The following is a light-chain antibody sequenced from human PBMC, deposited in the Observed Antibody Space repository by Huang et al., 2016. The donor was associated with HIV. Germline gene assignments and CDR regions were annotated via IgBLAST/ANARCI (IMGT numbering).Light chain of an antibody. CDR3: QQYNNFPYT. Sequence: DIQMTQSPSTLSASVGDRVTITCRASQTINNWLAWYQQKPGKAPKILIYKTSSLETGVPSRFSGSGSGTEFTLTISSLQPDDLATYYCQQYNNFPYTFGQGTKLEIK. V-gene: IGKV1-5*03. CDR2: KTS. CDR1: QTINNW. J-gene: IGKJ2*01.